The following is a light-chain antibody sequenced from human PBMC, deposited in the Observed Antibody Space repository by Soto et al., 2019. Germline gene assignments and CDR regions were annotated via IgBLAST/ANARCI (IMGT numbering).Light chain of an antibody. V-gene: IGKV1-12*01. J-gene: IGKJ5*01. CDR1: QGISIW. CDR2: AAS. CDR3: QQLAGFPIT. Sequence: MYKSPSFLSSKEGDSVTIPRRASQGISIWLAWYQQKPGRAPKLLIYAASRLQGGVPLRFSGSGSGTEFTLSISSLQPEDFATYYCQQLAGFPITFGQGTLLEV.